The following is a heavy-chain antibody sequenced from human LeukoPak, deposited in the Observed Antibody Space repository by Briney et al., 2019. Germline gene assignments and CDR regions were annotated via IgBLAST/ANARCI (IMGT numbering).Heavy chain of an antibody. Sequence: GGSLRLSCAASGFTFSSYGMHWVRQAPGKGLEWVAFIRYDGSNKYYADSVKGRFTISRDNSKNTLYLQVNSLRAEDTAVYYCAKDRMVRGVIILGSSYFDYWGQGTLVTVSS. CDR2: IRYDGSNK. CDR1: GFTFSSYG. D-gene: IGHD3-10*01. CDR3: AKDRMVRGVIILGSSYFDY. J-gene: IGHJ4*02. V-gene: IGHV3-30*02.